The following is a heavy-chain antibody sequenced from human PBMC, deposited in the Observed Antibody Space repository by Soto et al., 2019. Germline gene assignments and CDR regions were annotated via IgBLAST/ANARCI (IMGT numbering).Heavy chain of an antibody. CDR3: ARRRPESDY. J-gene: IGHJ4*02. CDR2: IYYSGST. V-gene: IGHV4-39*01. Sequence: QLQLQESGPGLVKPSETLSLTCTVSGGSISSRSYYWGWIRQPPGKGLEWIGSIYYSGSTYYNPSLKSRVTISVDTSKNQFSLKLSSVTAADTAVYYCARRRPESDYWGQGTLVTVSS. CDR1: GGSISSRSYY. D-gene: IGHD2-2*01.